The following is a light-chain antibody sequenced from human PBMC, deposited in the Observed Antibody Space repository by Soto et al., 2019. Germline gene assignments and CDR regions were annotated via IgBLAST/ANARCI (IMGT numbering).Light chain of an antibody. CDR1: SSDVGAYNF. Sequence: QAVVTQPPSASASPGQSVTISCTGTSSDVGAYNFVSWYQQHPGKAPKLMIYEVSKRPSGVPDRFSGSKSGNTASLTVSGLQAEDEADYYCSSYAGSNTWVFGGGTKLTVL. V-gene: IGLV2-8*01. J-gene: IGLJ3*02. CDR2: EVS. CDR3: SSYAGSNTWV.